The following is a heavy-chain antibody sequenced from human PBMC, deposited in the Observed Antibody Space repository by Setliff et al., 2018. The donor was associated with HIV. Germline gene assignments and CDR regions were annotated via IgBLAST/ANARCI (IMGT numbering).Heavy chain of an antibody. D-gene: IGHD1-20*01. CDR3: ARDPGITAKPLYFDC. CDR1: GFTFNKYA. Sequence: HPGGSLRLSCVGSGFTFNKYAMSWVRQAPGKGLEWVSAIGGSASGTYYKDSVKGRFTISRDNSKNTLFLQMNSLRAEDTAVYYCARDPGITAKPLYFDCWGQGTLVTVSS. J-gene: IGHJ4*02. CDR2: IGGSASGT. V-gene: IGHV3-23*01.